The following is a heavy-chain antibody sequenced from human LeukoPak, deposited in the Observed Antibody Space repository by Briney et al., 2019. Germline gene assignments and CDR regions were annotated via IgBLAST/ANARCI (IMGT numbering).Heavy chain of an antibody. CDR1: GYTFTGYY. Sequence: GASVKVSCKASGYTFTGYYMHWVGQAPGQGLEWMGWINPNSGGTNYAQKFQGRVTMTRDTSISTAYMELSRLRSDDTAVYYCAKGYCSSTSCNVAYWGQGTLVTVSS. CDR3: AKGYCSSTSCNVAY. D-gene: IGHD2-2*01. CDR2: INPNSGGT. V-gene: IGHV1-2*02. J-gene: IGHJ4*02.